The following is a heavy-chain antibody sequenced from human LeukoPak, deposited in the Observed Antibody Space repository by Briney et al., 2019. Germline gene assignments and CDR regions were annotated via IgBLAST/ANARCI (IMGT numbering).Heavy chain of an antibody. CDR1: GFTFSSYA. CDR3: AREGYYYDSSGYPPFDY. J-gene: IGHJ4*02. D-gene: IGHD3-22*01. CDR2: ISGSGGNT. Sequence: GGSLRLSCAASGFTFSSYAMTWVRQAPGKGLEWVSGISGSGGNTYYADSVRGRLSISRDNSKNTLYLQVNSLRAEDTAVYYCAREGYYYDSSGYPPFDYWGQGTLVTVSS. V-gene: IGHV3-23*01.